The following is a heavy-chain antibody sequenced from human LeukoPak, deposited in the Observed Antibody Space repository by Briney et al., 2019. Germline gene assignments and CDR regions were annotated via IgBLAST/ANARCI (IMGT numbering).Heavy chain of an antibody. Sequence: PGGSLRLSCAASGFTFSDYYMSWIRQAPGKGLEWVSYISDTGNTKYYADSVKGRFTISGDNTKSSLSLQMNSLTAEDTAFYYCARGGSNGYNWFDPWGQGTLVTVSS. D-gene: IGHD3-22*01. CDR3: ARGGSNGYNWFDP. V-gene: IGHV3-11*01. CDR2: ISDTGNTK. J-gene: IGHJ5*02. CDR1: GFTFSDYY.